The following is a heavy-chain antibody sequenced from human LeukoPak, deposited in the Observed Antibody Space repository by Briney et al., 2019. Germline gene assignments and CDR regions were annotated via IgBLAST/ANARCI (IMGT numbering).Heavy chain of an antibody. CDR3: ARLSSTWGDAFDI. V-gene: IGHV4-38-2*02. D-gene: IGHD6-13*01. Sequence: PSETLSLTCTVSGYSISSGNYWGWIRQPPGKGLKYIGSMYHSGSAYSNPSLKSRVTISIDTSKNQFSLNLSSVTAADTAVYYCARLSSTWGDAFDIWGQGTMVTVSS. J-gene: IGHJ3*02. CDR2: MYHSGSA. CDR1: GYSISSGNY.